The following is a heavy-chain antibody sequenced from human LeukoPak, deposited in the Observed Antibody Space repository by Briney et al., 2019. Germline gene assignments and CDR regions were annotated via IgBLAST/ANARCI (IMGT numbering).Heavy chain of an antibody. CDR3: AKDLIARVRGSPMDV. CDR1: GFTFSNYG. V-gene: IGHV3-30*05. J-gene: IGHJ6*02. D-gene: IGHD3-10*01. CDR2: LVYDGFYK. Sequence: PGRSLRLSCAASGFTFSNYGMHWVRQAPGKGLEWVALLVYDGFYKYYADSVKGRFTISRDDSTNTVYLHLSSLRAEGTAVYYCAKDLIARVRGSPMDVWGQGTRVIVSS.